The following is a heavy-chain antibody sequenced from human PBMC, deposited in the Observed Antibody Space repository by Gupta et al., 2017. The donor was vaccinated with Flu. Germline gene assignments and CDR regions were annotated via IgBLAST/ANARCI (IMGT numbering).Heavy chain of an antibody. J-gene: IGHJ3*02. CDR1: GFTFTDAW. CDR3: TTDSSGGIAFDI. D-gene: IGHD3-16*01. Sequence: EVQLVESGGGLIKPGGSLRLSCAASGFTFTDAWMNWVRQTPGKGLEWVGRLKSKTDGGTVDYAAPVKGRFTISRDDSKNTLYLQMNSLKTEDTAVYYCTTDSSGGIAFDIWGQGTMVTVSS. V-gene: IGHV3-15*01. CDR2: LKSKTDGGTV.